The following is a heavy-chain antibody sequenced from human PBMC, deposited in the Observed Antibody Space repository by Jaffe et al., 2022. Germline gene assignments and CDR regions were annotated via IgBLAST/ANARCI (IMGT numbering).Heavy chain of an antibody. Sequence: EVQLVESGGGLVQPGGSLRLSCEVSGFTSSNYWMSWVRQAPGKGLEWVANIKQDGSEKYYVDSVKDRFTISRDNGKNSLYLQMNSLRDEDTAVYYCARAGRSGSYGPEYFQYWGQGTLVTVSS. D-gene: IGHD2-15*01. CDR1: GFTSSNYW. V-gene: IGHV3-7*01. J-gene: IGHJ1*01. CDR3: ARAGRSGSYGPEYFQY. CDR2: IKQDGSEK.